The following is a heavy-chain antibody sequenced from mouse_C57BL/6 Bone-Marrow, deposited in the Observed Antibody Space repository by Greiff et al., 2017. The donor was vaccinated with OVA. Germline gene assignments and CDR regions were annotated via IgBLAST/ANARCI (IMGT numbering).Heavy chain of an antibody. D-gene: IGHD2-12*01. V-gene: IGHV1-81*01. Sequence: LVESGAELARPGASVKLSCKASGYTFTSYGISWVKQRTGQGLEWIGEIYPRSGNTYYNEKFKGKATLTADKSSSTAYMELRSLTSEDSAVYFCARRTLYDGYAMDYWGQGTSVTVSS. CDR2: IYPRSGNT. CDR3: ARRTLYDGYAMDY. J-gene: IGHJ4*01. CDR1: GYTFTSYG.